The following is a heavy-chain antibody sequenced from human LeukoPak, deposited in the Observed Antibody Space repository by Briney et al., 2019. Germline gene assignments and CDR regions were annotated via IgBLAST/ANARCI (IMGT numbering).Heavy chain of an antibody. D-gene: IGHD3-16*01. J-gene: IGHJ4*02. CDR1: GGTFSSYA. CDR2: IIPIFGTA. Sequence: GASVKVSCKASGGTFSSYAISWVRQAPGQGLEWMGGIIPIFGTANYAQKFQGRVTITADESTSTAYMELSSLRSEDTAVYYCASTPYDYVWGSYYWGQGTLVTVSS. CDR3: ASTPYDYVWGSYY. V-gene: IGHV1-69*13.